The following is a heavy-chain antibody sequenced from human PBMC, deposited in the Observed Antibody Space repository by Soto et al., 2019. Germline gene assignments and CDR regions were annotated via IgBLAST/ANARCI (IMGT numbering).Heavy chain of an antibody. D-gene: IGHD3-3*01. Sequence: ASVKVSCKVSGYNLTELPMHWVRQAPGKGLQWIGGFDHVNGGTIYAQNFQGRVTMTEDTSTDTAYMELSSLRSEDTAVYFCASPLGIWSGFYQGSYFDYWGQGTVVTVSS. CDR3: ASPLGIWSGFYQGSYFDY. CDR1: GYNLTELP. J-gene: IGHJ4*02. CDR2: FDHVNGGT. V-gene: IGHV1-24*01.